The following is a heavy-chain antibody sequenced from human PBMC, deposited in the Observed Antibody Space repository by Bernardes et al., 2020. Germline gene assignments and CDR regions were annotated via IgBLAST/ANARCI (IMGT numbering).Heavy chain of an antibody. D-gene: IGHD3-16*01. J-gene: IGHJ3*02. V-gene: IGHV1-2*06. CDR3: ARAPPDYDYIWGTGAFDI. CDR2: INPNSGGT. Sequence: SVKVSCKASGYTFTGYYMHWVRQAPGQGLEWMGRINPNSGGTNYAQKFQGRVTMTRDTSISTAYMELSRLRSDDTAVYYCARAPPDYDYIWGTGAFDIWGQGTMVTVSS. CDR1: GYTFTGYY.